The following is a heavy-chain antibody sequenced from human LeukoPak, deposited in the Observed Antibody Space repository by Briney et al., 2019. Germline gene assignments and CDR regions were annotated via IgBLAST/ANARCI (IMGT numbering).Heavy chain of an antibody. CDR2: IKSKADGGTI. V-gene: IGHV3-15*01. Sequence: GGSQRLSCAASGFTFTNAWMSWVRQAPGKGLEWVGRIKSKADGGTIDYTAPVKGRFTISRDDSKNTLYLQMNSLKTEDTAVYYCTRGTYCGGDCYSDWGQGTLVTVSS. D-gene: IGHD2-21*01. J-gene: IGHJ4*02. CDR3: TRGTYCGGDCYSD. CDR1: GFTFTNAW.